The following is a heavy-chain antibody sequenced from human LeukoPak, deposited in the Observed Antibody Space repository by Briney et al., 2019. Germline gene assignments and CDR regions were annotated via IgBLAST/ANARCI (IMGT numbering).Heavy chain of an antibody. CDR2: ISSSSSTI. V-gene: IGHV3-48*02. D-gene: IGHD6-19*01. CDR3: ARDRGSSGWKIYYGMDV. Sequence: GGSLRLSCAASGFTFSSYSMNWVRQAPGKGLEWVSYISSSSSTIYYADSVKGRYTISRDNAKNSLYLQMNSLRDEDTAVYYCARDRGSSGWKIYYGMDVWGQGTTVTVSS. CDR1: GFTFSSYS. J-gene: IGHJ6*02.